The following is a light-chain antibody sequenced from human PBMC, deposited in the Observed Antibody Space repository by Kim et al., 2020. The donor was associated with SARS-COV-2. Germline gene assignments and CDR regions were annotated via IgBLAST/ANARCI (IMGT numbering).Light chain of an antibody. CDR1: QNINDF. CDR2: DAS. CDR3: QQFENLPT. Sequence: IQMTQSPSSLSASVGDRVTFTCQANQNINDFLNWYQQKPGKAPKLLISDASNLEPGVPSRFSGSGSGTHFFLTISSLQPDDVATYYCQQFENLPTFGQGTRLEIK. J-gene: IGKJ5*01. V-gene: IGKV1-33*01.